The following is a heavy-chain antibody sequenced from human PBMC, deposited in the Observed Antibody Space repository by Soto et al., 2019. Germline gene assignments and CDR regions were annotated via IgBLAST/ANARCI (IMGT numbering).Heavy chain of an antibody. CDR1: GFSLSTSGVG. D-gene: IGHD3-16*02. V-gene: IGHV2-5*02. Sequence: SGPTLVNPTQTLTLTCTFSGFSLSTSGVGVGWIRQPPGKALEWLALIYWDDDKRYSPSLKSRLTITKDTSKNQVVLTMTNMDPVDTATYYCAHVRNPNYDYIWGSYRWAAYFDYWGQGTLVTVSS. CDR3: AHVRNPNYDYIWGSYRWAAYFDY. CDR2: IYWDDDK. J-gene: IGHJ4*02.